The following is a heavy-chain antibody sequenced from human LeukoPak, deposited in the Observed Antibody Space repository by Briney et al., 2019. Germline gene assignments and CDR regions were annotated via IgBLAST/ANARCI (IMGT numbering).Heavy chain of an antibody. CDR1: GFTFDDYA. V-gene: IGHV3-9*01. D-gene: IGHD3-10*01. Sequence: GGSLRLSCAASGFTFDDYAMHWVRQAPGKGLEWVSGISWNSGSIGYADSVKGRFTISRDNAMNSLYLQMNSLRAEDTAVYYCANYMVRGVIITWGQGTLVTVSS. CDR2: ISWNSGSI. CDR3: ANYMVRGVIIT. J-gene: IGHJ4*02.